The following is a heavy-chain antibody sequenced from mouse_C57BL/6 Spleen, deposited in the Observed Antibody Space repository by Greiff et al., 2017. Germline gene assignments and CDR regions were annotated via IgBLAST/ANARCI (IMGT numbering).Heavy chain of an antibody. CDR1: GYSFTGYY. CDR2: INPSTGGT. D-gene: IGHD2-1*01. CDR3: AMGLYGNYDAMDY. J-gene: IGHJ4*01. V-gene: IGHV1-42*01. Sequence: EVQLQQSGPELVKPGASVKISCKASGYSFTGYYMNWVKQSPEKSLEWIGEINPSTGGTTYNQKFKAKATLTVDKSSSTAYMQLKSLTSEDSAVYYCAMGLYGNYDAMDYWGQGTSVTVSS.